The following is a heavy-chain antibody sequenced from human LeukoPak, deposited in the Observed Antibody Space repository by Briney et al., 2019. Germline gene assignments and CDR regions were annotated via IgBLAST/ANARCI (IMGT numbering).Heavy chain of an antibody. D-gene: IGHD3-10*01. CDR2: ISSSSSTI. V-gene: IGHV3-48*01. CDR1: GFTGSHNY. CDR3: ARVGEHYYGSGSYYMDYYYYYGMDV. Sequence: GGSLRLSCAASGFTGSHNYMNWVRQAPGKGLEWVSYISSSSSTIYYADSVKGRFTISRDNAKNSLYLQMNSLRAEDTAVYYCARVGEHYYGSGSYYMDYYYYYGMDVWGQGTTVTVSS. J-gene: IGHJ6*02.